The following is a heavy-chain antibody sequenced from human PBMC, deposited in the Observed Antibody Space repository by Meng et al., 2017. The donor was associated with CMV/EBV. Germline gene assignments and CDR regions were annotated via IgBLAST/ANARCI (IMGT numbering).Heavy chain of an antibody. D-gene: IGHD2-2*02. V-gene: IGHV3-48*04. CDR3: AGDRALYCSSTSCYNIGGYYYGMDV. CDR1: GFTFSSYS. J-gene: IGHJ6*02. CDR2: ISSSSSTI. Sequence: GGSLRLSCAASGFTFSSYSMNWVRQAPGKGLEWVSYISSSSSTIYYADSVKGRFTISRDNAKNSLYLQINSLRAEDTAVYYCAGDRALYCSSTSCYNIGGYYYGMDVWGQGTTVTVSS.